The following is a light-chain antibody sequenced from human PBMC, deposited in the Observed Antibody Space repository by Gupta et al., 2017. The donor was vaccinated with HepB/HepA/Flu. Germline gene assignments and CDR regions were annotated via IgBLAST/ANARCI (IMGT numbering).Light chain of an antibody. CDR2: GTS. Sequence: DIQMTQSPSSLSASIGDRVTITCRASQDINKYLAWYQVKPGKVPKLLMFGTSAVQSGVPSRFSGSGSGTXFTLTIXSLQPEDVAIYYCQKYDTAPRTFGXGTRLDIK. CDR3: QKYDTAPRT. CDR1: QDINKY. J-gene: IGKJ5*01. V-gene: IGKV1-27*01.